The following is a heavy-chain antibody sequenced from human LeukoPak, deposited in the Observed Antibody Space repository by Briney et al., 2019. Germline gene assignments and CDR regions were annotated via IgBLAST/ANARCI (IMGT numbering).Heavy chain of an antibody. J-gene: IGHJ6*02. V-gene: IGHV4-34*01. CDR2: INHSGST. CDR3: AREVAAAYYNGMDV. CDR1: GGSFSGYY. Sequence: PSETLPLTCAVYGGSFSGYYWSWIRQPPGKGLEWIGEINHSGSTNYNPSLKSRVTISVDTSKNQFSLKLSSVTAADTAVYYCAREVAAAYYNGMDVWGQGTTVTVSS. D-gene: IGHD6-13*01.